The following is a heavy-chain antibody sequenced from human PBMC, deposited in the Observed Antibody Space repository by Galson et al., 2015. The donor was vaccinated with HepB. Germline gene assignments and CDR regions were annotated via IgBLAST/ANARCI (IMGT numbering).Heavy chain of an antibody. J-gene: IGHJ4*02. Sequence: SLRLSCAASGFTFSSYGMHWVRQAPGKGLEWVAVISYDGSNKYYADSVKGRFTISRDNSKNTLYLQVNSLRAEDTAVYYCAKDGAVAGTVMGYFDYWGQGTLVTVSS. CDR2: ISYDGSNK. D-gene: IGHD6-19*01. V-gene: IGHV3-30*18. CDR3: AKDGAVAGTVMGYFDY. CDR1: GFTFSSYG.